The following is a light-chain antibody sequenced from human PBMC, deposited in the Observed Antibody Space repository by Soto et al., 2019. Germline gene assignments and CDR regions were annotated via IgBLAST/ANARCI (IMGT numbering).Light chain of an antibody. CDR2: SNN. CDR3: AAWDGSLNGWV. V-gene: IGLV1-44*01. J-gene: IGLJ3*02. Sequence: QSVLTQPPSASGTPGQRVTISCSGSSSNVGSDIVNWYQQLTGTAPKLLIYSNNQPASGGPDRFSGSKSGTSASLAISGLQSDDEADSYCAAWDGSLNGWVFGGGTKLTVL. CDR1: SSNVGSDI.